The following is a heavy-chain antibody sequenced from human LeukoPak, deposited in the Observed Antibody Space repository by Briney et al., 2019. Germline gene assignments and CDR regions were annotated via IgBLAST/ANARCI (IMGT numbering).Heavy chain of an antibody. J-gene: IGHJ4*02. CDR1: GGSISSGGYS. CDR2: IYHSGST. D-gene: IGHD3-3*01. CDR3: ARGTPAFWSGYHYFDY. V-gene: IGHV4-30-2*01. Sequence: SETLSLTCAVSGGSISSGGYSWSWIRQPPGKGLEWIGYIYHSGSTYYNPSLKSRVTISVDRSKNQFSLKLSSVTAADTAVYYCARGTPAFWSGYHYFDYWGQGTLVTVSS.